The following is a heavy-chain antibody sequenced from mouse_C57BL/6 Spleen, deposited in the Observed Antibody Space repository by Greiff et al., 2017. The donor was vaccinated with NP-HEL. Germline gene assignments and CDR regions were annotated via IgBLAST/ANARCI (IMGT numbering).Heavy chain of an antibody. CDR1: GYAFSSSW. Sequence: VQLQQSGPELVKPGASVKISCKASGYAFSSSWMNWVKQRPGKGLEWIGRIYPGDGDTNYNGKFKGKATLTADKSSSTAYMQLSSLTSEDSAVYFCARSYYGNRGYFDYWGQGTTLTVSS. V-gene: IGHV1-82*01. CDR3: ARSYYGNRGYFDY. J-gene: IGHJ2*01. CDR2: IYPGDGDT. D-gene: IGHD2-10*01.